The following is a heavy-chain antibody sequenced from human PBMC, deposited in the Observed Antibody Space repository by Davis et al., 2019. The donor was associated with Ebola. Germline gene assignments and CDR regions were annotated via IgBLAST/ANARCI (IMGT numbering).Heavy chain of an antibody. J-gene: IGHJ3*02. CDR1: SGSISSSSYY. CDR2: IYYSGST. Sequence: MPSETLSLTCTVSSGSISSSSYYWGWIRQPPGKGLEWLGSIYYSGSTYYNPSLKSRVTISVDTSKNQFSLKLSSVTAADTAVYYCATERYYYDSSGYLATPNDAFDIWGQGTMVTVSS. CDR3: ATERYYYDSSGYLATPNDAFDI. D-gene: IGHD3-22*01. V-gene: IGHV4-39*01.